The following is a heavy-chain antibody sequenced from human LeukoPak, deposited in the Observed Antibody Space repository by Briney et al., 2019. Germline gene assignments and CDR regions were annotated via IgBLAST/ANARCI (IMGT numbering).Heavy chain of an antibody. V-gene: IGHV3-11*01. J-gene: IGHJ3*02. D-gene: IGHD3-16*02. Sequence: GGSLRLSCAASGFTFSDYYMSWIRQAPGKGLEWVSYISSSGSTIYYADSVKGRFTISRDNAKNSLYLQMNSLRAEDTAVYYCARGEVYDYVWGSYRSDAFDIWGQGTMVTVSS. CDR3: ARGEVYDYVWGSYRSDAFDI. CDR1: GFTFSDYY. CDR2: ISSSGSTI.